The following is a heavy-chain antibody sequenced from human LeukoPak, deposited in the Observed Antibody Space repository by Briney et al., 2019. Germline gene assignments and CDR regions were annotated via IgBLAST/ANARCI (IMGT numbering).Heavy chain of an antibody. CDR2: MNPNSGNT. D-gene: IGHD5-18*01. J-gene: IGHJ4*02. CDR1: GYTFTSYD. V-gene: IGHV1-8*01. CDR3: ARDGPDTAMVKSHY. Sequence: ASVKVSCKASGYTFTSYDINWVRQATGQGLEWMGWMNPNSGNTGYAQKFQGRVTMTRNTSISTAYMELSSLRSDDTAVYYCARDGPDTAMVKSHYWGQGTLVTVSS.